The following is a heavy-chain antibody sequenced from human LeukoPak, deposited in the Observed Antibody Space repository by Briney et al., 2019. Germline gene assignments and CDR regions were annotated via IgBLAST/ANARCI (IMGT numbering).Heavy chain of an antibody. Sequence: GGSLRLSCAASGFTFSSYAMSWVRQAPGKGLEWVSAISGSGGSTYYADSVKGRFTISRDNSKNTLYLQMNSLRAEDTAVYYCAKDAAVVVPAAIPYYFDYWGQGTLVTVSS. J-gene: IGHJ4*02. CDR2: ISGSGGST. D-gene: IGHD2-2*02. CDR3: AKDAAVVVPAAIPYYFDY. V-gene: IGHV3-23*01. CDR1: GFTFSSYA.